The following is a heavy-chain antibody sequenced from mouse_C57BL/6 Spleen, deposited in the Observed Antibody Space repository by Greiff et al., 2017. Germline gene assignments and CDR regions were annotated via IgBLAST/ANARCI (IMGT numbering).Heavy chain of an antibody. CDR1: GYTFTDYN. CDR2: INPNNGGT. Sequence: DVQLQESGPELVKPGASVKMSCKASGYTFTDYNMHWVKQSHGKSLEWIGYINPNNGGTSYNQKFKGKATLTVNKSSSTAYMELRSLTSEDSAVYYCARILYYGNFDYWGQGTTLTVSS. J-gene: IGHJ2*01. D-gene: IGHD2-1*01. V-gene: IGHV1-22*01. CDR3: ARILYYGNFDY.